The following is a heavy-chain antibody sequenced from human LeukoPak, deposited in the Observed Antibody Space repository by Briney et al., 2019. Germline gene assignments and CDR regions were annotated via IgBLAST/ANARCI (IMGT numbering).Heavy chain of an antibody. D-gene: IGHD2-15*01. CDR2: ISYDGSNK. CDR3: AREVVVAAIFDY. V-gene: IGHV3-30*04. J-gene: IGHJ4*02. CDR1: GFTISSYA. Sequence: GRSLRLSCAASGFTISSYAMHWVRQAPGQGLEWVAVISYDGSNKFYADSVKRRFTISRDNSKNTLYLQMNSLRAEDTAVYYCAREVVVAAIFDYWGQGALVTVSS.